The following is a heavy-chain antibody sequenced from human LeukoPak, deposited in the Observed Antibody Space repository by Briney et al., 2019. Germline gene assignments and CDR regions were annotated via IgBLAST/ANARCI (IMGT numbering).Heavy chain of an antibody. Sequence: GGSLRLSCGASGFIFSDHYMNWVRQAPGKGLEWVSYISDIGSKTNYADSVKGRFTISRDNAKNSLYLQMNSLRAEDTAVYYCARSLIPYFDYWGQGTLVTVSS. D-gene: IGHD2-21*01. CDR3: ARSLIPYFDY. V-gene: IGHV3-11*06. CDR1: GFIFSDHY. J-gene: IGHJ4*02. CDR2: ISDIGSKT.